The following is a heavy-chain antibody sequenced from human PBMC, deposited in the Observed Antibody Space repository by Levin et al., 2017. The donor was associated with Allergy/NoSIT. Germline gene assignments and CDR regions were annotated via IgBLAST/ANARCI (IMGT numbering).Heavy chain of an antibody. CDR2: ISYDGSNK. Sequence: LSLTCAASGFTFSSYAMHWVRQAPGKGLEWVAVISYDGSNKYYADSVKGRFTISRDNSKNTLYLQMNSLRAEDTAVYYCASGGYFDWSFDAFDIWGQGTMVTVSS. CDR1: GFTFSSYA. D-gene: IGHD3-9*01. V-gene: IGHV3-30-3*01. CDR3: ASGGYFDWSFDAFDI. J-gene: IGHJ3*02.